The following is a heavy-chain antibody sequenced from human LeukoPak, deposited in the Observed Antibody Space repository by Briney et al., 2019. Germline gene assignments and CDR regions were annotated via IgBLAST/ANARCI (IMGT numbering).Heavy chain of an antibody. Sequence: PSETLSLTCAVYGGSFSGYYWSWIRQPPGKGLEWIGEINHSGSTNYNPSLKSRVTISVDTSKNQFSLKLSSVTAADTAVYYCARVRKYSSFDYWGQGTLVTVSS. J-gene: IGHJ4*02. CDR3: ARVRKYSSFDY. CDR1: GGSFSGYY. CDR2: INHSGST. D-gene: IGHD6-6*01. V-gene: IGHV4-34*01.